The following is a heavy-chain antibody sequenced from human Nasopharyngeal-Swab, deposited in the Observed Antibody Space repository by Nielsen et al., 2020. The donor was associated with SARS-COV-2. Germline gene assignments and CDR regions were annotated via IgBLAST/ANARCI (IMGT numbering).Heavy chain of an antibody. CDR1: GFTFNNYN. CDR3: ARDGLDYDFWSAYFMDV. V-gene: IGHV3-21*01. J-gene: IGHJ6*02. Sequence: GESLKISCAASGFTFNNYNFSWVRQAPGKGLEWVSSISSSSYIYYADSVKGRFTISRDNAKNSLYLQMNSLRAEDTAVYYCARDGLDYDFWSAYFMDVWGQGTTVTVSS. CDR2: ISSSSYI. D-gene: IGHD3-3*01.